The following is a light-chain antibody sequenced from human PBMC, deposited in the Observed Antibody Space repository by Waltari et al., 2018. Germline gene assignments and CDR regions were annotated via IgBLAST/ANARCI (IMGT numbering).Light chain of an antibody. CDR2: SAS. V-gene: IGKV3-11*01. CDR3: QQRSNWPRT. J-gene: IGKJ1*01. CDR1: YIVTNS. Sequence: ELVLTQSPDTLSLSPGERATLSCRASYIVTNSLAWYQQKPGPAPRLLISSASNRATGVPARFSGSGSGTDFTLTISSLEPEDFAVYYCQQRSNWPRTFGQGTKVEIK.